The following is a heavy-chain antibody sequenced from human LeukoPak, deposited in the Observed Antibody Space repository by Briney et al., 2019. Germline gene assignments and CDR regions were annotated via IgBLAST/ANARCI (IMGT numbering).Heavy chain of an antibody. Sequence: ASVTVSCTASGYTFTSYGISWVRQAPGQGLEWMGWISAYNGNTNYAQKLQGRVTMTTDTSTSTAYMELRSLRSDDTAVYYCAVITMVRGEYYFDYWGQGTLVTVSS. J-gene: IGHJ4*02. D-gene: IGHD3-10*01. V-gene: IGHV1-18*01. CDR2: ISAYNGNT. CDR1: GYTFTSYG. CDR3: AVITMVRGEYYFDY.